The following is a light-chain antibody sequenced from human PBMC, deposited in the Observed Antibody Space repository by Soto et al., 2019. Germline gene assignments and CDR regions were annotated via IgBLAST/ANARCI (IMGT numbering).Light chain of an antibody. Sequence: FVVTQSPDTLSLSPGETATLSCRASQSVSSSVAWYQHKPGQSPRLVVYSGYKRSPGLPARFSGSGSGTDFTLTISSLESDDFAIYYCQQRYSWLRVFGPGTKVEVK. CDR3: QQRYSWLRV. V-gene: IGKV3-11*01. J-gene: IGKJ1*01. CDR2: SGY. CDR1: QSVSSS.